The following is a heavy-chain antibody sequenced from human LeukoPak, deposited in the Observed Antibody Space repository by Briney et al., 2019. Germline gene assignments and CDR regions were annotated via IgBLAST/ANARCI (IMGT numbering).Heavy chain of an antibody. CDR3: AKVIGSIYSYGPFDY. CDR1: GDTFAVNA. V-gene: IGHV3-9*01. D-gene: IGHD5-18*01. Sequence: GRSLRLSCAASGDTFAVNAMHWVRPAPEEGRGWVLAISWKSGSIGYADSVKGRFTITRYNAKNSLYLQMNSLRAEDTAVYYCAKVIGSIYSYGPFDYWGQGTLVTVSS. J-gene: IGHJ4*02. CDR2: ISWKSGSI.